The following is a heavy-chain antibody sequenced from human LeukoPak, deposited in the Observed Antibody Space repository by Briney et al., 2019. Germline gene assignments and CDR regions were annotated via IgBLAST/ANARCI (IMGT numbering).Heavy chain of an antibody. V-gene: IGHV3-7*03. Sequence: GGSLRLSCAASGFTFSSYWMSWVRQAPGKGLEWVANIKQDGSEKYYVDSVKGRFTISRDSAKNSLYLQINSLRAEDTAVYYCATLVYGDLPFDYWGQGTLATVSS. J-gene: IGHJ4*02. CDR1: GFTFSSYW. CDR2: IKQDGSEK. D-gene: IGHD4-17*01. CDR3: ATLVYGDLPFDY.